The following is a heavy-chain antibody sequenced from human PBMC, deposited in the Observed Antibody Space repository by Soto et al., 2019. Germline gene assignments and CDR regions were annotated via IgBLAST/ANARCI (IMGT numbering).Heavy chain of an antibody. CDR1: GFTFSSYA. CDR2: ISGSGGST. V-gene: IGHV3-23*01. Sequence: GGSLRLSCAASGFTFSSYAMSWVRQAPGTGLEWVSAISGSGGSTYYSDSVKGRFTISRDNSMNTLYLQMNSLRAEDTAVYYCAKVFGVYGSGNYYSFDYWGQGTLVTVSS. D-gene: IGHD3-10*01. J-gene: IGHJ4*02. CDR3: AKVFGVYGSGNYYSFDY.